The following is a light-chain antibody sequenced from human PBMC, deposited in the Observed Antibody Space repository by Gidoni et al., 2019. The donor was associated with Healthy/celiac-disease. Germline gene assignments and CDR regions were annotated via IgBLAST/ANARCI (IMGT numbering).Light chain of an antibody. CDR2: DAS. V-gene: IGKV1-5*01. J-gene: IGKJ1*01. Sequence: DIQMTQSPSTLSASVGDRVTITCRASQRISSWLAWYQQKPGKAPKLLIYDASSLESGVPSRFSGSGSGTEFTLTISSLQPDDFATYYCQQYHSYWTFGQGTKVEIK. CDR1: QRISSW. CDR3: QQYHSYWT.